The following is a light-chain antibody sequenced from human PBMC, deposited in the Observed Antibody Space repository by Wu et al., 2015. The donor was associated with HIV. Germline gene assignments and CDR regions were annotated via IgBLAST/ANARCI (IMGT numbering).Light chain of an antibody. CDR2: GAS. CDR1: QSVSTN. V-gene: IGKV3-15*01. J-gene: IGKJ1*01. CDR3: QQYNNWPPWT. Sequence: ATXSSQGSQSVSTNLVLGTSRNLGQAPRLLIYGASIRATSGPARFSGSGSGTEFTLTISSMQSEDFAVYYCQQYNNWPPWTFGQGTKVEMK.